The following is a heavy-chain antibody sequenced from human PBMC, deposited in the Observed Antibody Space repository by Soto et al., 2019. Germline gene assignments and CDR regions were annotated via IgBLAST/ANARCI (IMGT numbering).Heavy chain of an antibody. V-gene: IGHV4-39*01. CDR3: ARLLQWLVGY. CDR1: GGSISSSSYY. CDR2: IYYSGST. J-gene: IGHJ4*02. Sequence: PSETLSLTCTVSGGSISSSSYYWGWIRQPPGKGLEWIGSIYYSGSTYYNPSLKSRVTISVDTSKNQFSLKLSSVTAADTAVYYCARLLQWLVGYWGQGTLVTVSS. D-gene: IGHD6-19*01.